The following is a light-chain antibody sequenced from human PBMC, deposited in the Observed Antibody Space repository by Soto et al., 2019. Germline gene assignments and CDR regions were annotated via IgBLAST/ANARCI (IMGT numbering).Light chain of an antibody. J-gene: IGKJ1*01. CDR1: QSISSY. Sequence: DIPMTQSPSSLSASVGDRVTITCRASQSISSYLNWYQQKPGKAPKLLIYAASSLHSGVPSRFSGSGSGTDFTLTISSLEPEDFASYYCQQSYSIPLTFGQGTKVEIK. V-gene: IGKV1-39*01. CDR3: QQSYSIPLT. CDR2: AAS.